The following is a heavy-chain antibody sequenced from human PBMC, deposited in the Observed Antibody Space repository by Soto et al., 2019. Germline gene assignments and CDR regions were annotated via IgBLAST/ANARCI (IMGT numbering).Heavy chain of an antibody. J-gene: IGHJ4*02. D-gene: IGHD6-19*01. CDR3: AKVNFDSSLAQWLVL. Sequence: GGSLRLSCAASGFTFSSYGMHWVRQAPGKGLEWVAVISYDGSNKYYADSVKGRFTISRDNSKNTLYLQMNSLRAEDTAVYYCAKVNFDSSLAQWLVLWGQGTLVTVSS. V-gene: IGHV3-30*18. CDR1: GFTFSSYG. CDR2: ISYDGSNK.